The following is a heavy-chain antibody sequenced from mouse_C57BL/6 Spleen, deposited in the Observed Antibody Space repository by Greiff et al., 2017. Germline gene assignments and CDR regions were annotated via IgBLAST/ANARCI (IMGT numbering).Heavy chain of an antibody. CDR3: ARNYGSSYEGYFDV. V-gene: IGHV1-50*01. CDR1: GYTFTSYW. J-gene: IGHJ1*03. CDR2: IDPSDSYT. Sequence: QVQLQQPGAELVKPGASVKLSCKASGYTFTSYWMQWVKQRPGQGLEWIGEIDPSDSYTNYNQKFKGKATLTVDTSSSTAYMQLSSLTSEDSAVYCCARNYGSSYEGYFDVWGTGTTVTVSS. D-gene: IGHD1-1*01.